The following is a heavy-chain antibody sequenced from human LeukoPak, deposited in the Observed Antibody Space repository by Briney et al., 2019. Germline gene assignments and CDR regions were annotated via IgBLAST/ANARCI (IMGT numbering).Heavy chain of an antibody. Sequence: SETLSLTCTLSGGSINTNDYYWGWIRQPPGKGLEWIGSIYYSGSTYYNPSLKSRVTISVDTSKNQFSLKLSSVTAADTAVYYCARQPRTVTTVYYYYGMDVWGQGTTVTVSS. V-gene: IGHV4-39*01. J-gene: IGHJ6*02. CDR3: ARQPRTVTTVYYYYGMDV. CDR1: GGSINTNDYY. D-gene: IGHD4-17*01. CDR2: IYYSGST.